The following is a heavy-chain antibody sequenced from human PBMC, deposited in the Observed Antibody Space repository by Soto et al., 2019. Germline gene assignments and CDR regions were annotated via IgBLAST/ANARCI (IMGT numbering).Heavy chain of an antibody. J-gene: IGHJ4*01. CDR3: AKSVYGSYYFDY. CDR2: ISAGGGDT. CDR1: GFMFGSYA. V-gene: IGHV3-23*01. Sequence: PGGSLRLSCVGSGFMFGSYAMSWVRQAPGKGLEWVSPISAGGGDTYYADSVKGRFTISRDNSKNTLYLQMNSLRPEDTAVYYCAKSVYGSYYFDYWGHGVLVTVSS. D-gene: IGHD3-10*01.